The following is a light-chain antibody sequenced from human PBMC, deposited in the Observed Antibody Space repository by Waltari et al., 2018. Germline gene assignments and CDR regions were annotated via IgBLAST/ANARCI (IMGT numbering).Light chain of an antibody. CDR3: AVWDDSLSVV. V-gene: IGLV1-47*01. CDR2: RNN. J-gene: IGLJ3*02. CDR1: TSNIGNNY. Sequence: QSVLTQPPSASGAPGQRVTIPCSGTTSNIGNNYVFWYQQLPGTAPQLLIYRNNQRPSGVPDRFSGSKSGTSASLDISGLRSEDEAEYYCAVWDDSLSVVFGGGTKLTVV.